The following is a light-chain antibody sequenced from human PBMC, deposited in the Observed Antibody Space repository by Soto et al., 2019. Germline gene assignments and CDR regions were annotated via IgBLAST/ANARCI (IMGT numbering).Light chain of an antibody. V-gene: IGKV1-5*03. J-gene: IGKJ1*01. Sequence: IQMNQSPSTRSGSVGDRVRITWRASQTISSWLAWYQQKPGKAPKLLIYKASTLKSGVPSRFSGIASGTEGTITISSLQTDDGSTYDGQHSNSYPEAFGQGTKVDIK. CDR2: KAS. CDR3: QHSNSYPEA. CDR1: QTISSW.